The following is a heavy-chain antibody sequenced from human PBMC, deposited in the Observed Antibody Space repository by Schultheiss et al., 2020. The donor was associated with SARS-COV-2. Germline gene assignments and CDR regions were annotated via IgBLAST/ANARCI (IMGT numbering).Heavy chain of an antibody. Sequence: GESLKISCAASGITFSSYAMHWVRQAPGKGLEWISYISGGGSPITYADSVKGRFTISRDNSKNTLYLQMNSLRAEDTAVYYCASLGATTTKRDYWGQGTLVTVSS. CDR2: ISGGGSPI. CDR1: GITFSSYA. V-gene: IGHV3-48*01. D-gene: IGHD1-26*01. CDR3: ASLGATTTKRDY. J-gene: IGHJ4*02.